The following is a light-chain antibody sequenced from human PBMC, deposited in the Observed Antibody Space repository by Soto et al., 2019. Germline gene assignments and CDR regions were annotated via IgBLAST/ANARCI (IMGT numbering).Light chain of an antibody. CDR2: DAS. J-gene: IGKJ3*01. CDR3: QQYNNWPPFT. CDR1: QSISSW. V-gene: IGKV1-5*01. Sequence: DIQMTQSPSTLSATAGDRVTITCRASQSISSWLAWYQQKPGKAPKLLIYDASNLESGVPSRFSGSGSGTEFTLTISNLQPDDFAVYYCQQYNNWPPFTFGPGTKV.